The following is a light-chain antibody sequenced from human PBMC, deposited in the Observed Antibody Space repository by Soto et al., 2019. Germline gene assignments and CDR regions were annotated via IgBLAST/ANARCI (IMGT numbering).Light chain of an antibody. CDR2: AAS. J-gene: IGKJ1*01. CDR3: QQYNNWPPWT. V-gene: IGKV3D-15*01. CDR1: QSVTSSY. Sequence: VLTQSPATLSLSPGERATLSCRASQSVTSSYLAWYQQTPGQPPRLVMYAASTRATGIPDRFSGSGSETEFTLTISSLQSEDYAIYYCQQYNNWPPWTFGQGTKVEIK.